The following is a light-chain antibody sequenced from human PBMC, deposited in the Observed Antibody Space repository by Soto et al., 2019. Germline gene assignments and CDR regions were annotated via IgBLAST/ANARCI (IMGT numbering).Light chain of an antibody. CDR3: QQLNSYPLT. CDR2: GAS. CDR1: QSLSSNY. V-gene: IGKV3-20*01. J-gene: IGKJ4*01. Sequence: EIVLTQSPGTLSLSPGERATLSCRASQSLSSNYLAWFQQKPRQAPRLLIYGASGRATGIPARFSGSGSGTDFTLTISRLEPEDFATYYCQQLNSYPLTFGGGTKVEIK.